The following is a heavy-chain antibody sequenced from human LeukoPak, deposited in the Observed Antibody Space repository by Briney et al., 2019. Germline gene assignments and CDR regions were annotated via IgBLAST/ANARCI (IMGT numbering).Heavy chain of an antibody. CDR1: GFTFSSYA. CDR2: ISGSGGST. Sequence: GGSLRLSCAASGFTFSSYAMSWVRQAPGKGLEWVSAISGSGGSTYYADSVKGRFTISRDNFKNTLYLQMNSLRAEDTAVYYCAKDPGYSSSWDYFDYWGQGTLVTVSS. D-gene: IGHD6-13*01. CDR3: AKDPGYSSSWDYFDY. V-gene: IGHV3-23*01. J-gene: IGHJ4*02.